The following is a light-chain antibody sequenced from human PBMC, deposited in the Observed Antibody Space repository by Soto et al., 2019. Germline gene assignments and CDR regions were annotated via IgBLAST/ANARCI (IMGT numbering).Light chain of an antibody. Sequence: TQSPGTLSLSPGERATLSCRASQSISSWLAWYQQKPGKAPKLLIYDASSLESGVPSRFSGSGSGTEFTLTISSLQPDDFATYYCQQYNSYLWTFGQGTKVEIK. CDR2: DAS. CDR1: QSISSW. V-gene: IGKV1-5*01. J-gene: IGKJ1*01. CDR3: QQYNSYLWT.